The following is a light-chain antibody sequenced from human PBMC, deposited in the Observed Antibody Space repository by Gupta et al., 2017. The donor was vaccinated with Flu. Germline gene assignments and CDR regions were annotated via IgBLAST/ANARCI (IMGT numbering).Light chain of an antibody. CDR3: QQYNSYPWT. J-gene: IGKJ1*01. CDR1: QSISSW. Sequence: DIQMTQSPSPLSASVGDRVTITCRASQSISSWLAWYQQKPGKAPKLLSYKASSLESGVPSRFSGSGSGTEFTRTVSSLQPDDFSTYDCQQYNSYPWTFGQGTKVDIK. V-gene: IGKV1-5*03. CDR2: KAS.